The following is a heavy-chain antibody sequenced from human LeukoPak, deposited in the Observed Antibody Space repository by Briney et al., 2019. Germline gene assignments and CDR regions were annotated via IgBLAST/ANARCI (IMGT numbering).Heavy chain of an antibody. CDR1: GYSFTSYW. CDR2: IYPGDSDT. Sequence: RGESLKISCKGSGYSFTSYWIGWVRQMPGKGLEWMGIIYPGDSDTRYSPSFQGQVTISADKSISTAYLQWSSLKASDTAMYYCARRMGYGSGSYYNGGPLDYWGQGTLVTVSS. D-gene: IGHD3-10*01. V-gene: IGHV5-51*01. J-gene: IGHJ4*02. CDR3: ARRMGYGSGSYYNGGPLDY.